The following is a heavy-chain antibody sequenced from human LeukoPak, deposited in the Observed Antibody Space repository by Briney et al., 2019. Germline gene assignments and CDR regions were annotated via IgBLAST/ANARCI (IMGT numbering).Heavy chain of an antibody. CDR2: IYYGGST. CDR1: GGSISSENW. Sequence: SETLSLTCDVSGGSISSENWWTWVRPSPGKGLEWIGEIYYGGSTSYTPSLKSRVSISMDTSKNQFSLNLRSVTAADTAVYYCARGRSIWRELAGWGQGSLVTVSS. CDR3: ARGRSIWRELAG. V-gene: IGHV4-4*02. D-gene: IGHD1-26*01. J-gene: IGHJ4*02.